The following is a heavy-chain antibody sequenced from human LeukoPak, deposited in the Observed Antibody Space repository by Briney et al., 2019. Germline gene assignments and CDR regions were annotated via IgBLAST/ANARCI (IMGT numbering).Heavy chain of an antibody. D-gene: IGHD3-10*01. CDR2: ISGSGGST. CDR3: AKTVAVGSYYYGSGSYGAFDY. CDR1: GFTFSSYA. Sequence: PAGSLTLSCAASGFTFSSYAMTWVRQAPGKGLEWVSTISGSGGSTYFADSVKGRFTISRDNSKNTLCLQMNRLRAEDTAVYDCAKTVAVGSYYYGSGSYGAFDYWGQGTLVTVSS. J-gene: IGHJ4*02. V-gene: IGHV3-23*01.